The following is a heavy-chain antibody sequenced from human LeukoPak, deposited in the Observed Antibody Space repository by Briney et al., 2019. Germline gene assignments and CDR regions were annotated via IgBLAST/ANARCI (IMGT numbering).Heavy chain of an antibody. Sequence: GGSLRLSCAASGFTFDDYAMHGVRQAPGKGLEWSSLNSGDGGSTYYADPVKGRFTISRDNSKNSLYLQMNSLRTEDTALYYCAKPVAVAGTGYYFDYWGQGTLVTVSS. J-gene: IGHJ4*02. CDR2: NSGDGGST. D-gene: IGHD6-19*01. CDR1: GFTFDDYA. CDR3: AKPVAVAGTGYYFDY. V-gene: IGHV3-43*02.